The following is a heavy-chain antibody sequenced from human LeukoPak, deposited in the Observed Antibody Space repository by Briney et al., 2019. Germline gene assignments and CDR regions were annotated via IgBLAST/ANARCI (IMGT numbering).Heavy chain of an antibody. Sequence: ASVKVSCKASGYTFTNYGISWVRQAPGQGLEWMGWINPNSGGINYAQKFQGRVTMTRDTSISTAYMELSRLRSDDTAVYYCASSAVAGSFDYWGQGTLVTVSS. J-gene: IGHJ4*02. CDR2: INPNSGGI. V-gene: IGHV1-2*02. CDR3: ASSAVAGSFDY. D-gene: IGHD6-19*01. CDR1: GYTFTNYG.